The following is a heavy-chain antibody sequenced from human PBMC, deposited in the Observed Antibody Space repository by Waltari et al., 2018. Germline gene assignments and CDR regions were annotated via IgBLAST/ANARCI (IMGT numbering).Heavy chain of an antibody. J-gene: IGHJ5*02. V-gene: IGHV4-30-2*01. CDR2: IYHSGST. D-gene: IGHD2-15*01. Sequence: QLQLQESGSGLVKPSQTLSLTCAVSGGSISSGGYSWSWIRQTPGKGLEWIGYIYHSGSTYYNPSLKSRVTISVDRSKNQFSLKLSSVTAADTAVYYCARGYCSGGSCYSGGFDPWGQGTLVTVSS. CDR1: GGSISSGGYS. CDR3: ARGYCSGGSCYSGGFDP.